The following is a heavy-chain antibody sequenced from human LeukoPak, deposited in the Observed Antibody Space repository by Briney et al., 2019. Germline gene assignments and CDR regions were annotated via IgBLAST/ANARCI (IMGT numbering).Heavy chain of an antibody. CDR3: ARARLMVDTAMVPNY. CDR2: IWYDGSNK. J-gene: IGHJ4*02. D-gene: IGHD5-18*01. V-gene: IGHV3-33*01. Sequence: PGGSLRLSCAASGFTFSSYGMHWVRQAPGKGLEWVAVIWYDGSNKYYADSVKGRFTISRDNSKNTLYLQMNSLRAEDTAVYYCARARLMVDTAMVPNYWGQGTLVTVSS. CDR1: GFTFSSYG.